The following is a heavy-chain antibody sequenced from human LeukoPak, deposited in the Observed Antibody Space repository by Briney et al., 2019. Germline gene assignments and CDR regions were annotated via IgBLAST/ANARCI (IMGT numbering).Heavy chain of an antibody. V-gene: IGHV3-7*01. CDR2: INQAGSEQ. CDR1: GFTFSNFW. Sequence: GGSLRLSCAASGFTFSNFWMTWVRQGPGKGLQWVASINQAGSEQYYVDSVRGPFTVSRDDAENSLYLQMNSLRAEDTAVYYCARDPYSSSSFDYWGQGTLVTVSS. D-gene: IGHD6-6*01. CDR3: ARDPYSSSSFDY. J-gene: IGHJ4*02.